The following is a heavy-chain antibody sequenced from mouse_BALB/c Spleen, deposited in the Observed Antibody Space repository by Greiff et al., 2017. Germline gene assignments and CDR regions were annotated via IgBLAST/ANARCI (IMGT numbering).Heavy chain of an antibody. J-gene: IGHJ2*01. V-gene: IGHV6-6*02. CDR3: TGRGRGYFDY. CDR2: IRLKSNNYAT. D-gene: IGHD3-3*01. CDR1: GFTFSNYW. Sequence: DVQLVESGGGLVQPGGSMKLSCVASGFTFSNYWMNWVRQSPEKGLEWVAEIRLKSNNYATHYAESVKGRFTISRDDSKSSVYLQMNNLRAEDTGIYYCTGRGRGYFDYWGQGTTLTVSS.